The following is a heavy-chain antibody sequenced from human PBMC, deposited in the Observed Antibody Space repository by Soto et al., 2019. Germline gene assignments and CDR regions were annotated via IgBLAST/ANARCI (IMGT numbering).Heavy chain of an antibody. CDR3: AREIRYFDWFMDV. V-gene: IGHV3-74*01. J-gene: IGHJ6*02. CDR1: GFTFSSYW. CDR2: INSDGSST. D-gene: IGHD3-9*01. Sequence: GGSLRLSCAASGFTFSSYWMHWVRQAPGKGLVWVSRINSDGSSTSYADSVKGRFTISRDNAKNTLYLQMNSLRAEDTAVYYCAREIRYFDWFMDVWGQGTTVTVSS.